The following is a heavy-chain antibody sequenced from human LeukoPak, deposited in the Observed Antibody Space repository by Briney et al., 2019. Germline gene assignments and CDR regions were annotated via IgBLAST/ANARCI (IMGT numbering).Heavy chain of an antibody. CDR2: IYYSGST. CDR1: GGSISSSSYY. D-gene: IGHD3-10*01. Sequence: SETLSLTCTVSGGSISSSSYYWGWIRQPPGKGLEWIGSIYYSGSTYYNPSLKSRVTISVDTSKNQFSLKLSSVTAADTAVYYCARRATPGLWFGESPDAFDIWGQGTMVTVSS. J-gene: IGHJ3*02. CDR3: ARRATPGLWFGESPDAFDI. V-gene: IGHV4-39*01.